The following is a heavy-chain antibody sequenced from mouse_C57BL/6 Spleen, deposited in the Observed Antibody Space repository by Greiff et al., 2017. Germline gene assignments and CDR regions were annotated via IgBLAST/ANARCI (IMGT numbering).Heavy chain of an antibody. D-gene: IGHD2-4*01. CDR3: ARGGDDYDAYYAMDY. J-gene: IGHJ4*01. Sequence: QVQLQQSGPELVKPGASVKISCKASGYAFSSSWMNWVKQRPGKGLEWIGRIYPGDGDTNYNGKFKGKATLTADKSSSTAYMQLSSLTSEDSAVYFCARGGDDYDAYYAMDYWGQGTSVTVSS. V-gene: IGHV1-82*01. CDR1: GYAFSSSW. CDR2: IYPGDGDT.